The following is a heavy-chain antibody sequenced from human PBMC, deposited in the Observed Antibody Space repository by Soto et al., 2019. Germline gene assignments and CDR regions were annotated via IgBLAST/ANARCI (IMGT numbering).Heavy chain of an antibody. CDR1: GFTFSTYA. J-gene: IGHJ4*02. CDR2: VSASGLNT. CDR3: ATDRPRRTTGYGFDY. Sequence: EVQLLESGGKLVQPGGSLTLSCAASGFTFSTYAMAWVRQAPGKGLEWVSGVSASGLNTDYADPVKGRFYISRDNSKNTVSLHMNSLSAEDTALSYCATDRPRRTTGYGFDYWGQGMPVTVSS. V-gene: IGHV3-23*01. D-gene: IGHD5-18*01.